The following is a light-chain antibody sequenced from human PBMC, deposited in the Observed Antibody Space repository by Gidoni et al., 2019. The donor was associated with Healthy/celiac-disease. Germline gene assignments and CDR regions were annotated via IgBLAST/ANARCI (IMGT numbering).Light chain of an antibody. Sequence: QSALTQPPSASGSPGQSVTSSCTGTSSDVGGYNYVSWYQQHPDKAPKLMIYEVSKRPSGVPDRFSGSKSGNTASLTVSGPQAEDEADYYCSSYACSNNYVFGTGTKVTVL. CDR1: SSDVGGYNY. CDR3: SSYACSNNYV. V-gene: IGLV2-8*01. CDR2: EVS. J-gene: IGLJ1*01.